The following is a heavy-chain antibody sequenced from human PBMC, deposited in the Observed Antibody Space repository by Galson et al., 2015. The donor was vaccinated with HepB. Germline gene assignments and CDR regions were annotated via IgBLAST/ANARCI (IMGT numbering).Heavy chain of an antibody. CDR3: AKGYYYDSSAIYCFDY. J-gene: IGHJ4*02. V-gene: IGHV3-21*01. D-gene: IGHD3-22*01. CDR1: GFIFSSYS. CDR2: ISSNNKYI. Sequence: SLRLSCAASGFIFSSYSMNWVRQAPGKGLEWVSTISSNNKYIFYADSLKGRFTISRDNAKNSLYLQMNSLRAEDTAVYYCAKGYYYDSSAIYCFDYWGQGTLVSVSS.